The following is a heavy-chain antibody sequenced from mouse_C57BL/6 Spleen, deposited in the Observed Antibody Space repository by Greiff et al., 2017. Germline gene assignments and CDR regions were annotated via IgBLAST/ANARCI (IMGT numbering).Heavy chain of an antibody. D-gene: IGHD2-5*01. CDR3: STSRYYSTCLAY. V-gene: IGHV1-82*01. CDR2: IYPGDGGT. CDR1: GYAFSSYW. Sequence: QVQLQQSGPELVKPGASVKISCKASGYAFSSYWMHWVKQRPGKGLEWIGRIYPGDGGTNYNGKFKGKATLTADKSSSTAYMQLSSLTSEDSSVXFFSTSRYYSTCLAYWGQGTSVTVSS. J-gene: IGHJ4*01.